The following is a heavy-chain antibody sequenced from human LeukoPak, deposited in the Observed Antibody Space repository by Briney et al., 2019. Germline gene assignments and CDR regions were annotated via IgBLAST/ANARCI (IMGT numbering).Heavy chain of an antibody. Sequence: SETLSLTCTVSDGSINNYYWTWIRQPPGKGLEWIGCIHYSGSTNYNPSLKSRVTVSLDTSKNQFSLKLSSVTAADTAMYYCARDGKRAQGGLDPWGQGILVTVSS. CDR1: DGSINNYY. D-gene: IGHD1-26*01. V-gene: IGHV4-59*12. CDR2: IHYSGST. CDR3: ARDGKRAQGGLDP. J-gene: IGHJ5*02.